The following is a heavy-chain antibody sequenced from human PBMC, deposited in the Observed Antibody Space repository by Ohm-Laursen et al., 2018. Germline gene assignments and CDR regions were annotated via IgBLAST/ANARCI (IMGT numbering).Heavy chain of an antibody. Sequence: SLSLSFAASGFTFADYAMHWVRQAPGKGLEWVSGISWNSGSIGYADSVKGRFTISRDNAKNSLYLQMNSLRAEDTALYYCAKDSSGRGYYYYGMDVWGQGTTVTVSS. CDR1: GFTFADYA. J-gene: IGHJ6*02. CDR2: ISWNSGSI. V-gene: IGHV3-9*01. CDR3: AKDSSGRGYYYYGMDV. D-gene: IGHD6-19*01.